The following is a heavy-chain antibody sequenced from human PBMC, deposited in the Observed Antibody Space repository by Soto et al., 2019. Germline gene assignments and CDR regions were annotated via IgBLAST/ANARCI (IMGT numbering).Heavy chain of an antibody. Sequence: GASVKVSCKASGYTFTSYGISWVRQAPGQGLEWMGWISAYNGNTNYAQKLQGRVTMTTDTSTSTAYMELRSLRSDDTAVYYCARDGAGFFYDFWSGYYFGFDYWGQGTLVTAPQ. CDR1: GYTFTSYG. CDR2: ISAYNGNT. J-gene: IGHJ4*02. CDR3: ARDGAGFFYDFWSGYYFGFDY. V-gene: IGHV1-18*01. D-gene: IGHD3-3*01.